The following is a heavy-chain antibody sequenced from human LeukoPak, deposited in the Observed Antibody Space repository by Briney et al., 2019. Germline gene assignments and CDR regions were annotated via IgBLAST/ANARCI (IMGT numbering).Heavy chain of an antibody. CDR3: AKSQQQPTHYYYYMDV. J-gene: IGHJ6*03. CDR2: INPNSGGT. D-gene: IGHD6-13*01. CDR1: GYTFTGYY. V-gene: IGHV1-2*02. Sequence: ASVKVSCKASGYTFTGYYMHWVRQAPGQGLEWMGWINPNSGGTNYAQKFQGRVTMTRDTSISTAYMELSRLRSDDTAVYYCAKSQQQPTHYYYYMDVWGKGTTVTVSS.